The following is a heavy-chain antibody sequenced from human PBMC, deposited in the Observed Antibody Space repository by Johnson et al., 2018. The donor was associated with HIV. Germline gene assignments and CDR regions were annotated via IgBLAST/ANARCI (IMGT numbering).Heavy chain of an antibody. CDR3: TTDWGSYHEYAFDI. V-gene: IGHV3-15*01. CDR1: GFTFNNAW. Sequence: VQLVESGGGLVKPGGSLRLSCAASGFTFNNAWMSWVRQTPGKGLEWVGRIKSQTDGGTTDYAAPVTGRFTISRDDSKNTLYLQMNSLKTEDTAVYSCTTDWGSYHEYAFDIWGQGTMVTVSS. D-gene: IGHD1-26*01. CDR2: IKSQTDGGTT. J-gene: IGHJ3*02.